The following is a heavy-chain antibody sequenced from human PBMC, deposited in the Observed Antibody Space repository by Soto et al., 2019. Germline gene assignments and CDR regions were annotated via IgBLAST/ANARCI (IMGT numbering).Heavy chain of an antibody. CDR3: VKDHFRAAPYYFWSGQTHDAFDI. CDR2: ISSNGGST. CDR1: GFTFSSYA. J-gene: IGHJ3*02. Sequence: GGSLRLSCSASGFTFSSYAMHWVRQAPGKGLEYVSAISSNGGSTYYADSVKGRFTISRDNSKNTLYLQMSSLRAEDTAVYYCVKDHFRAAPYYFWSGQTHDAFDIWGQGTMVTVSS. V-gene: IGHV3-64D*08. D-gene: IGHD3-3*01.